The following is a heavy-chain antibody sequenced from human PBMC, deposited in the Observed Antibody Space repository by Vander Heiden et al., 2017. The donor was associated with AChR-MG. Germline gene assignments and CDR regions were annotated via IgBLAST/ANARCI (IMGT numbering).Heavy chain of an antibody. CDR1: GYTFTSYG. V-gene: IGHV1-18*01. CDR3: ARSVAGTISYYFDY. Sequence: QVQLVQSGAEVKKPGASVKVSCKASGYTFTSYGISWVRQAPGQGLEWMGWISAYNGKTNYAQKLQGRVTMTTDTSTITAYMELRRMRSDDTAVYYCARSVAGTISYYFDYWCQGTLVTVSS. CDR2: ISAYNGKT. J-gene: IGHJ4*02. D-gene: IGHD6-19*01.